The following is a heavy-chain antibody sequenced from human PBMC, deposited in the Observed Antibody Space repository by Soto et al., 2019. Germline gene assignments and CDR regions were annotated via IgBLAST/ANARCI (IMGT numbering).Heavy chain of an antibody. V-gene: IGHV4-31*02. CDR3: ARGRLEIYYFDY. J-gene: IGHJ4*02. CDR1: GGSISSGGYY. Sequence: SETLSLTCTVSGGSISSGGYYWSWIRQHPGKGLEWIGYIYYSGSTYYNPSLKSRVTISVDTSKNQFSLKLSSVTAADTAVYYCARGRLEIYYFDYWGQGTLVTSPQ. D-gene: IGHD3-3*01. CDR2: IYYSGST.